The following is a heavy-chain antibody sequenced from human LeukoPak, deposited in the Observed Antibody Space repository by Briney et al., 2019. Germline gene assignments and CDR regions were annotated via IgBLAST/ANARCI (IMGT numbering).Heavy chain of an antibody. CDR1: GFTFSNYA. J-gene: IGHJ4*02. CDR3: ATTLNWYFDY. Sequence: GSLRLSCAASGFTFSNYAMSWVRQAPGKGLEWVSSISGSGGSTYYADSVKGRFTISRDKSKNMLYLQMNSLTAEDTAIYYCATTLNWYFDYWGQGTLVTVSS. V-gene: IGHV3-23*01. CDR2: ISGSGGST.